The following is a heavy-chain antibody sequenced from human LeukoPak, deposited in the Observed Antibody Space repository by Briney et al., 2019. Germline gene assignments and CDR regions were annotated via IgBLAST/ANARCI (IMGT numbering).Heavy chain of an antibody. CDR2: IQYDGSNK. Sequence: PGGSLRLSCAASGFTFSTYGMHWVRQPPGKGLEWVTFIQYDGSNKYYEDSVKGRFTISRDNSKNTLYLQMNSLRPEDTAVYYCAKGDSSGSYYPDAFDIWGQGTMVTVSS. D-gene: IGHD1-26*01. J-gene: IGHJ3*02. CDR3: AKGDSSGSYYPDAFDI. V-gene: IGHV3-30*02. CDR1: GFTFSTYG.